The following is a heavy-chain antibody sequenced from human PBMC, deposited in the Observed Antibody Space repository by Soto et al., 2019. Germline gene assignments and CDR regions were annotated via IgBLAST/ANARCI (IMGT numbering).Heavy chain of an antibody. V-gene: IGHV3-21*04. CDR3: ARDRDYYKADY. CDR2: ISSSGSNR. CDR1: GFTFSSYA. J-gene: IGHJ4*01. Sequence: PGGSLRLSCAASGFTFSSYAMHWVRQAPGKGLEWVSFISSSGSNRYYADSVKGRFTISRDNAKNSLYLQMNSLRAEDTAVYYCARDRDYYKADYWGQGTLVTVPQ. D-gene: IGHD3-10*01.